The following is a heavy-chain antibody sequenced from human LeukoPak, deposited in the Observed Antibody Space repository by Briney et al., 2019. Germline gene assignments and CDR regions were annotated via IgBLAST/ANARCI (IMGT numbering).Heavy chain of an antibody. Sequence: PGGSLRLSCAASGFTFSSYGMHWVRQAPGKGLEWVAFIRYDGSNKYYADSVKGRFTISRDNSKNTLYLQMNSLRAEDTAVYYCAKDLGSYVVHSLIDYWGQGTLVTVSS. J-gene: IGHJ4*02. CDR1: GFTFSSYG. CDR2: IRYDGSNK. V-gene: IGHV3-30*02. CDR3: AKDLGSYVVHSLIDY. D-gene: IGHD1-26*01.